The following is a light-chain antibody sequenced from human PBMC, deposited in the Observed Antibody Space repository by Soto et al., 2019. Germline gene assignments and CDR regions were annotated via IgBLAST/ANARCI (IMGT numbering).Light chain of an antibody. V-gene: IGLV2-11*01. Sequence: QSALTQPRSVSGSPGHSVTISCTGTSSDVGGYDYVSWYQHCPGKAPRLMISDVSKRPSGVPDRFSGSKSANTASLTITGLQTEDEAVYYCSSYTHTDPVVFGGGTQLTVL. CDR2: DVS. CDR1: SSDVGGYDY. CDR3: SSYTHTDPVV. J-gene: IGLJ7*01.